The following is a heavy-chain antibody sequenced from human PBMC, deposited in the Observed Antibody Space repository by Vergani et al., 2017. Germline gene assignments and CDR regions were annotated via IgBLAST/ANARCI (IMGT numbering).Heavy chain of an antibody. V-gene: IGHV3-48*01. D-gene: IGHD2-2*01. CDR3: ARYQSRLSETYGMDV. J-gene: IGHJ6*02. CDR2: ISSSSSTI. Sequence: EVHLVESGGGLVQPGGSLRLSCAASGFTFSSCSMHWVRQAPGKGLEWVSYISSSSSTIYYADSVKGRFTITRDNAKNSLYLQMNSLRAEDTAVYYGARYQSRLSETYGMDVWGQGTTVTVSS. CDR1: GFTFSSCS.